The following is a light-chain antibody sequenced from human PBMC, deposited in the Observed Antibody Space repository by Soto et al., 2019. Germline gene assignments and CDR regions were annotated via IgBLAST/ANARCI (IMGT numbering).Light chain of an antibody. V-gene: IGLV2-8*01. J-gene: IGLJ1*01. CDR3: SSYAGSSDYV. Sequence: QSALTQPPSASGSPGQSVTISCTGTSSDVGGNNFVSWYQQHPGKAPKLMIYEVSKRPSGVPDRFSGSKSGNTASLTVSVHQAYDEADYYSSSYAGSSDYVFGPGTKLTVL. CDR1: SSDVGGNNF. CDR2: EVS.